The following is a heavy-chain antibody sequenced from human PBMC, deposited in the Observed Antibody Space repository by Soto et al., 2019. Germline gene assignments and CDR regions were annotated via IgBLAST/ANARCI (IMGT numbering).Heavy chain of an antibody. D-gene: IGHD3-22*01. J-gene: IGHJ4*02. CDR1: GFTFSSYW. Sequence: EVQLVESGGGLVQPGGSLRLSCAASGFTFSSYWMHWVRQAPGKGLVWVSRINSDGSSTSYADSVKGRFTISRDNAKKPRYLQMNGLGAEATAVFYWARYSYDISGSPAFDYWGQGTRVTFSS. CDR2: INSDGSST. V-gene: IGHV3-74*01. CDR3: ARYSYDISGSPAFDY.